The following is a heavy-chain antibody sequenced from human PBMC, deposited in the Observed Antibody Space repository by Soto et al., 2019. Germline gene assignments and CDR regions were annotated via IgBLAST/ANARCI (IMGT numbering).Heavy chain of an antibody. CDR1: GGTFSSYA. D-gene: IGHD2-2*02. CDR2: IIPIFGTA. CDR3: ARARAPGYCSSTSCYTDFDY. V-gene: IGHV1-69*13. Sequence: GASVKVSCKASGGTFSSYAISWVRQAPGQGLEWMGGIIPIFGTANYAQKFQGRVTITADESTSTAYMELSSLRSEDTAVYYCARARAPGYCSSTSCYTDFDYWGQGTLVTVSS. J-gene: IGHJ4*02.